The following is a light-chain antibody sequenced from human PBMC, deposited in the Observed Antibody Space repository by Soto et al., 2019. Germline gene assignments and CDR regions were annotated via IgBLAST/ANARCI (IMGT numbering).Light chain of an antibody. V-gene: IGLV1-44*01. CDR2: SNN. CDR1: SSNIGSNT. Sequence: QSVLTQPPSASGTPGQRVTISCSGSSSNIGSNTVNWYQQLPGTAPKLLIYSNNQRPSGVPDRFSGSKSGTSASLAISGLQSEDGADYYCASWDDSYWVFGGGTQLTVL. J-gene: IGLJ3*02. CDR3: ASWDDSYWV.